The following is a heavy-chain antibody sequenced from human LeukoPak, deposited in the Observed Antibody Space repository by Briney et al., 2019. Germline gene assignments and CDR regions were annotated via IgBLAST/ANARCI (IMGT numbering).Heavy chain of an antibody. Sequence: SETLSLTCTVSGGSISSYYWSWIRQPPGKGLEWIGYIYYSGSTNYNPSLKSRVTISVDTSKNQFSLKLSSVTAADTAVYYCARVDPRAAARDAFDIWGQGTMVTVSS. CDR1: GGSISSYY. CDR3: ARVDPRAAARDAFDI. V-gene: IGHV4-59*13. D-gene: IGHD6-13*01. J-gene: IGHJ3*02. CDR2: IYYSGST.